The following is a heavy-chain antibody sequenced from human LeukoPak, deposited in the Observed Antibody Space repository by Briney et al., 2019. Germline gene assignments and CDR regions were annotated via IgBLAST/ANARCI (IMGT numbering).Heavy chain of an antibody. D-gene: IGHD5-24*01. J-gene: IGHJ4*02. Sequence: ASVKVSCKASGGTFSSYAISWVRQAPGQGLEWMGGIIPIFGTANYAQKSQGRVTITADESTSTAYMELSSLRSEDTAVYYCARDLVLDGYNFFYWGQGTLVTVSS. CDR2: IIPIFGTA. CDR3: ARDLVLDGYNFFY. V-gene: IGHV1-69*13. CDR1: GGTFSSYA.